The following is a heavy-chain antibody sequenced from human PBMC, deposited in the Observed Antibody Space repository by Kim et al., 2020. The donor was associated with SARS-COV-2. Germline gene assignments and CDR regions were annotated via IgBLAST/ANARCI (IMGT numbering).Heavy chain of an antibody. Sequence: SETLSLTCTVSGGSISSYYWSWIRQPAGKGLEWIGRIYTSGSTNYNPSLKSRVTMSVDTSKNQFSLKLSSVTAADMAVYYCARAGFGITGTVVNWFDPWGQGTLVTVSS. J-gene: IGHJ5*02. CDR3: ARAGFGITGTVVNWFDP. CDR2: IYTSGST. V-gene: IGHV4-4*07. CDR1: GGSISSYY. D-gene: IGHD1-7*01.